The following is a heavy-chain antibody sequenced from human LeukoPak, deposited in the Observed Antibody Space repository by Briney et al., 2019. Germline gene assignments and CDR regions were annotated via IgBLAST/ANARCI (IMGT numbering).Heavy chain of an antibody. V-gene: IGHV4-59*08. J-gene: IGHJ3*02. Sequence: SETLSLTCTVSGGSISSYYWSWIRQPPGKGLEWIGYIYYSGSTYYNPSLKSRVTISVDTSKNQFSLKLSSVTAADTAVYYCARASPRNDAFDIWGQGTMVTVSS. CDR3: ARASPRNDAFDI. CDR1: GGSISSYY. CDR2: IYYSGST.